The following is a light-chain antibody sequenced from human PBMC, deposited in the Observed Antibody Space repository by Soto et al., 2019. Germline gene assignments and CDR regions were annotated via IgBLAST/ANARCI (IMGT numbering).Light chain of an antibody. CDR3: QQYNDWRT. J-gene: IGKJ1*01. Sequence: EIVMTQSPATLSVSPGERATLSCRASQSVSSNLAWYQQKPGQAPRLLIYGASTRAPGIPARFSGSGSGTEFSLTISSLQPEDFAVYYCQQYNDWRTFGQGTKVDIK. V-gene: IGKV3-15*01. CDR2: GAS. CDR1: QSVSSN.